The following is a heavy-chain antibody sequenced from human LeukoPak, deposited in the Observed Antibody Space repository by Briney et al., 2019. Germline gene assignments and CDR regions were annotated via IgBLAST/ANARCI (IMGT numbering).Heavy chain of an antibody. Sequence: SETLSLTCAVYGGSFSGYYWSWIRQPPGKGLEWIGEINHSGSTNYNPSLKSRVTISVDTSKNQFSLKLSSVTAADTAVYYCARRRYSSSWYGNFDLWGRGTLVTVSS. CDR1: GGSFSGYY. J-gene: IGHJ2*01. V-gene: IGHV4-34*01. CDR2: INHSGST. CDR3: ARRRYSSSWYGNFDL. D-gene: IGHD6-13*01.